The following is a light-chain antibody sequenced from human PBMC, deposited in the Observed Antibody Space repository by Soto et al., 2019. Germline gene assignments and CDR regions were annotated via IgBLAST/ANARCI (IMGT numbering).Light chain of an antibody. CDR1: SSDVGAYNY. J-gene: IGLJ1*01. CDR2: EVS. V-gene: IGLV2-8*01. Sequence: QSALTQPPSASGSPGQSVTISCTGTSSDVGAYNYVSWYQPQPGKAPKFMIYEVSKRPSGVPDRFSGSKSGNTASLTVSGHQAEEEADYYCSSYGSRSNYVFGTGTKLTVL. CDR3: SSYGSRSNYV.